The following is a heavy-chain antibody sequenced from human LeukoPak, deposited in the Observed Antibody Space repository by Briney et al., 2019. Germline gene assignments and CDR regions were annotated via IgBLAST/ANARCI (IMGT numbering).Heavy chain of an antibody. D-gene: IGHD5-12*01. CDR2: IIPIFGTA. J-gene: IGHJ6*03. CDR3: AREGWGGFTDKNYYYYMDV. Sequence: SVKVSCKASGGTFSSYAISWVRQAPGQGLEWMGGIIPIFGTANYAQKFQGRVTITADESTSTAHMELSSLRSEDTAVYYCAREGWGGFTDKNYYYYMDVWGKGTTVTVSS. CDR1: GGTFSSYA. V-gene: IGHV1-69*13.